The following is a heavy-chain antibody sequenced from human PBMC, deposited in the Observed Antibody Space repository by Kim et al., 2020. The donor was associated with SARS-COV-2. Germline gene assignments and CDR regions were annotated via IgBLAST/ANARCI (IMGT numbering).Heavy chain of an antibody. CDR1: GFTFDDYA. CDR3: AKEMIVVTWGYNAFDI. CDR2: ISGDGGST. J-gene: IGHJ3*02. Sequence: GGSLRLSCAASGFTFDDYAMHWVRQAPGKGLEWVSLISGDGGSTYYADSVKGRFTISRDNSKNSLYLQMNSLRTEDTALYYCAKEMIVVTWGYNAFDIWGQGTMVTVSS. D-gene: IGHD3-22*01. V-gene: IGHV3-43*02.